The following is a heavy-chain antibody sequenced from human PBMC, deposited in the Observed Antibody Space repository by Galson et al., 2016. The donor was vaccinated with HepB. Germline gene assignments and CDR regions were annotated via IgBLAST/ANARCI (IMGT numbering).Heavy chain of an antibody. D-gene: IGHD3-22*01. CDR2: ISVGGGST. Sequence: SLRLSCAASGFTFSDSAMNWVRQAPGKGLEWVSSISVGGGSTYYADSVKGRFTISRDNSKNTLFLQMNSLRAEDTAVYYCAKGRNYYDNSGYFADWGQGTLVTASS. J-gene: IGHJ4*02. CDR1: GFTFSDSA. CDR3: AKGRNYYDNSGYFAD. V-gene: IGHV3-23*01.